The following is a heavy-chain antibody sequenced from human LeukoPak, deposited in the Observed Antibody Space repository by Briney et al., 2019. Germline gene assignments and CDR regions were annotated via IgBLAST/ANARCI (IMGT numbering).Heavy chain of an antibody. CDR2: IFYSGST. CDR3: ARRQYGSGWYGDGDWFWFAP. Sequence: PSETLSLTCTVSGGSVSSSDFNWAWIRQPPGKGLEWIGTIFYSGSTYYNPSLGSRVAISVDTSKNQFSLDLSSVTAADTAVYCCARRQYGSGWYGDGDWFWFAPWGQGTLVIVSS. V-gene: IGHV4-39*01. CDR1: GGSVSSSDFN. D-gene: IGHD6-19*01. J-gene: IGHJ5*02.